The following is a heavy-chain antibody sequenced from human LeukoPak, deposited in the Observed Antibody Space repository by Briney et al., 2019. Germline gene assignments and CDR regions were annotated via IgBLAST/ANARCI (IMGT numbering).Heavy chain of an antibody. CDR2: ISFSGDNS. CDR1: GFTFRDAA. J-gene: IGHJ1*01. D-gene: IGHD6-25*01. V-gene: IGHV3-23*01. Sequence: GGSLRLSCAASGFTFRDAAMTWVRQAPGKGLEWVSLISFSGDNSYYADSVKGRFTISRDNSKNTLDLQMDSLRADDTAVYYCAKEPTSYTSGWYFQNWGHGALVTVSS. CDR3: AKEPTSYTSGWYFQN.